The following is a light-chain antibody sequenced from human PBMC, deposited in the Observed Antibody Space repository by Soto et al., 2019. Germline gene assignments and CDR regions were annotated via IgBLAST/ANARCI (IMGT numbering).Light chain of an antibody. CDR1: QTINTTY. V-gene: IGKV3-20*01. CDR2: DAS. Sequence: EILLTQSPSTMSLSPGQRHTLSCTASQTINTTYLAWYQQQPGQSPRPIIYDASSRATGVPERCSGSGSWTDFTLTISRLESEEFSVYYCQQYGRTFGQGTKVDIK. CDR3: QQYGRT. J-gene: IGKJ1*01.